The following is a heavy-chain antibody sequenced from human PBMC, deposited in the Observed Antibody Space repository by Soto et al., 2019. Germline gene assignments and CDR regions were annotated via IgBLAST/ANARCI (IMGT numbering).Heavy chain of an antibody. J-gene: IGHJ5*02. Sequence: SETLSLTCTVSGGSISSGGYYWSWIRQHPGKGLEWIGYIYYSGSTYYNPSLKSRVTISVDTSKNQFSLKLSSVTAADTAVYYCARDSAVPGVDTARPWGQGTLVTVSS. V-gene: IGHV4-31*03. D-gene: IGHD5-18*01. CDR2: IYYSGST. CDR3: ARDSAVPGVDTARP. CDR1: GGSISSGGYY.